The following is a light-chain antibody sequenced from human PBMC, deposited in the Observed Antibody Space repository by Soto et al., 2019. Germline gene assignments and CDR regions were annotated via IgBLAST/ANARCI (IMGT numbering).Light chain of an antibody. J-gene: IGKJ4*01. Sequence: EIVMTQSPATLSVSPGERATLSCRASQSVSSNLAWYQQKPGQAPRLLIYGASTMATGIPARFSGSGSGTEFTLAISSLLSEYFAVYYCQQYNNWPPLTFGGGTKVEIK. CDR2: GAS. CDR1: QSVSSN. CDR3: QQYNNWPPLT. V-gene: IGKV3-15*01.